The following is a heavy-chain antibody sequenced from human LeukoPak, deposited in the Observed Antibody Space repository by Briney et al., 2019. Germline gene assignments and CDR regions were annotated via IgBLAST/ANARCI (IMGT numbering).Heavy chain of an antibody. CDR3: ARDSIVVYGMDV. CDR2: ISGSGGST. V-gene: IGHV3-23*01. CDR1: GFTFSSYA. J-gene: IGHJ6*02. Sequence: GGSLRLSCAASGFTFSSYAMSWVRQAPGKGLEWVSAISGSGGSTYYADSVKGRFTISRDNSKNTLYLQMNSLRAEDTAVYYCARDSIVVYGMDVWGQGTTVTVSS. D-gene: IGHD2-2*01.